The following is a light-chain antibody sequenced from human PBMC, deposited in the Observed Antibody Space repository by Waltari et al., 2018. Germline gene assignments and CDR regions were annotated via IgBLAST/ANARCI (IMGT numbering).Light chain of an antibody. V-gene: IGLV2-23*01. Sequence: QSALTQPASVSGSPGQSITISCTGASSSIGDSNVFSWYQQHPGKAPKLMIYAGDKRPSGVSNRFSGSKSGNMASLTISGLQAEDEADYYCCSYATSSPWVFGGGTKVTVL. CDR2: AGD. CDR1: SSSIGDSNV. J-gene: IGLJ3*02. CDR3: CSYATSSPWV.